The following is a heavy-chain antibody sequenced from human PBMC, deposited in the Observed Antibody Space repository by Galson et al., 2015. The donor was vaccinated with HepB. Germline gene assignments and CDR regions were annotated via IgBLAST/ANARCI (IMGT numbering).Heavy chain of an antibody. D-gene: IGHD2-15*01. V-gene: IGHV3-49*03. CDR2: IRSRTYGGTT. CDR1: GFTFGDYA. J-gene: IGHJ4*02. Sequence: SLRLSCAASGFTFGDYAMSWFRQAPGKGLEWVGFIRSRTYGGTTEHAAAVKGRFTVSRDESKSIAYLQRSSLRTGDTAVYYCAREEDCSGTSCHSVWGQGTLVTVSS. CDR3: AREEDCSGTSCHSV.